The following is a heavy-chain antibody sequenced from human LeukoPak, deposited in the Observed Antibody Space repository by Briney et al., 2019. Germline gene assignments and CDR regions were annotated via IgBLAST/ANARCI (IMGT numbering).Heavy chain of an antibody. J-gene: IGHJ4*02. D-gene: IGHD6-19*01. Sequence: SETLSLTCTVSGGSISSYYWSWIRQPAGKGLEWIGRIYTSGSTNYNPSLKSRVTMSVDTSKNQFSLKLSSVTAADTAVYYCARGPEQQPGGALPGIAVHWGQGTLVTVSS. CDR3: ARGPEQQPGGALPGIAVH. CDR2: IYTSGST. CDR1: GGSISSYY. V-gene: IGHV4-4*07.